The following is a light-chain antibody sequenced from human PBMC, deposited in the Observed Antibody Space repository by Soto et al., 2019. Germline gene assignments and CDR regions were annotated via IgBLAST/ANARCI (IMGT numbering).Light chain of an antibody. V-gene: IGLV1-40*01. CDR3: KSYDSSLSGSVV. CDR2: GNS. J-gene: IGLJ2*01. CDR1: SSNIGAGYD. Sequence: QSVLTQPPSVSGAPGQRVTISCTGSSSNIGAGYDVHGYQQLPGTPPKLLIYGNSNRPSGVPDRFSGSKSGTSASLAITGLQSEDEADYYCKSYDSSLSGSVVFGGGTKLTVL.